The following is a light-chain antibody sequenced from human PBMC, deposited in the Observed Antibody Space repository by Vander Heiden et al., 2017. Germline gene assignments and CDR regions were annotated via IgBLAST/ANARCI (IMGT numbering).Light chain of an antibody. J-gene: IGKJ3*01. CDR3: QETFSTSFT. Sequence: IQLPHSPSSLSASEGDRVTITGRAGQSIRSYLNWYQQKPGKAPNLLIYDVSRLHIGVPSRFSGSGSGTEFTLTISSLQPDDFATYYCQETFSTSFTFGPGTKVDLK. V-gene: IGKV1-39*01. CDR1: QSIRSY. CDR2: DVS.